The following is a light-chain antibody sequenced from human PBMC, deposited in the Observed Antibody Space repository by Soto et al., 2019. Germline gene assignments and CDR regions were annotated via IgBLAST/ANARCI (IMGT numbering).Light chain of an antibody. V-gene: IGLV1-44*01. J-gene: IGLJ1*01. Sequence: QSALTQPPSASGTPGQRDTISCSGSSSNIGSKTVNWYQQLPGTAPKLLIYSNYQRPSGVPDRSSGSKSGTSASLAISGLQSVDEADYYCSAWDASLNGYVFGTGTKVTVL. CDR3: SAWDASLNGYV. CDR2: SNY. CDR1: SSNIGSKT.